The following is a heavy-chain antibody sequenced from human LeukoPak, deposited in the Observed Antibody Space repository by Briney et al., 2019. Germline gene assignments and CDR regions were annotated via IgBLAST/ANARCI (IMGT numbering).Heavy chain of an antibody. J-gene: IGHJ5*02. CDR1: SYTFTNYA. Sequence: ASVKVSCKASSYTFTNYAFTWVRQAPGQGLEWMGWISAYNGNTNYAQKLQGRVTMTTDTSTSTAYMELRSLRSDDTAVYYCARDRSGSYRSSLNWFDPWGQGTLVTVSS. CDR2: ISAYNGNT. V-gene: IGHV1-18*01. D-gene: IGHD3-10*01. CDR3: ARDRSGSYRSSLNWFDP.